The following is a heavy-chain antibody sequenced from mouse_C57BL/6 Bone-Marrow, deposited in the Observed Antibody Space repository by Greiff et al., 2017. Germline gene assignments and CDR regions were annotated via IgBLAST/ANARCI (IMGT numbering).Heavy chain of an antibody. J-gene: IGHJ4*01. CDR1: GFSLSTFGMG. V-gene: IGHV8-8*01. CDR3: ARDPPKAAMDY. CDR2: IWWGDDK. Sequence: QVTLKESGPGILQPSQTLSLTCSFSGFSLSTFGMGVGWIRQPSGKGLEWLAHIWWGDDKYYNPALKSRPPISKDTSTTQVFLQIANLDAAAAATYYCARDPPKAAMDYWGQGTSVTVSA.